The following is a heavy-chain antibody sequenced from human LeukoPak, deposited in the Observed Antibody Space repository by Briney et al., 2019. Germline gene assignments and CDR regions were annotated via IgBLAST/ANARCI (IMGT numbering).Heavy chain of an antibody. CDR2: IYPGDSDT. Sequence: GESLKISCKGSGYSFTSYWIGWVRQMPGKGLEWMGIIYPGDSDTRYSPSFQGQVTISADKSISTAYLQWSSLKASDTAMYYCARDNRPRYSGSYYESHYYYYMDVWGKGTTVTVSS. D-gene: IGHD1-26*01. J-gene: IGHJ6*03. V-gene: IGHV5-51*01. CDR1: GYSFTSYW. CDR3: ARDNRPRYSGSYYESHYYYYMDV.